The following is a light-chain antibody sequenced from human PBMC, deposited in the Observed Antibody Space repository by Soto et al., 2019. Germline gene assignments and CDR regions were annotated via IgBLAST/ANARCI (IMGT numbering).Light chain of an antibody. CDR2: KAS. CDR1: QSISSW. Sequence: DIQMTQSPSTLSASVGDRVTITCRSSQSISSWLAWYQQKPGKAPKLLLYKASSLESGVPSRFSGSGSGTEFTLTISSLQPDDFATYYCQQYNSYAYPFGQGTKLEIK. CDR3: QQYNSYAYP. V-gene: IGKV1-5*03. J-gene: IGKJ2*01.